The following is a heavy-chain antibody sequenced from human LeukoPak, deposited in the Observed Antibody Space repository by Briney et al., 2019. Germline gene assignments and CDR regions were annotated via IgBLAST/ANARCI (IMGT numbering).Heavy chain of an antibody. V-gene: IGHV3-23*01. CDR3: AKDNVPKYDFWSGYYLTFDY. Sequence: GGSLRLSCAASGFTFSSYAMSWVRLAPGKGLEWVSAISGSGGSTYYADSVKGRFTISRDNSKNTLYLQMNSLRAEDTAVYYCAKDNVPKYDFWSGYYLTFDYWGQGTLVTVSS. CDR2: ISGSGGST. CDR1: GFTFSSYA. D-gene: IGHD3-3*01. J-gene: IGHJ4*02.